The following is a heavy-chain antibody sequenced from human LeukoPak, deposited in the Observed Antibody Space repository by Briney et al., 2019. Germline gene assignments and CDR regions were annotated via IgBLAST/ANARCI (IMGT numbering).Heavy chain of an antibody. CDR3: ARVVPAAFYYYYYMDV. J-gene: IGHJ6*03. CDR2: INHSGST. D-gene: IGHD2-2*01. Sequence: SETLSLTCAVYGGSFSGYYWSWIRQPPGKGLEWIGEINHSGSTNYNPSLKSRVTISVDTSKNQFSLKLSSVTAADTAVYYCARVVPAAFYYYYYMDVWGKGTTVTVSS. CDR1: GGSFSGYY. V-gene: IGHV4-34*01.